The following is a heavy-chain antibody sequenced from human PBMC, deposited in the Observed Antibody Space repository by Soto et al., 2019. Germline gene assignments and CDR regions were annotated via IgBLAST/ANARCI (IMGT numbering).Heavy chain of an antibody. CDR2: IYSGGST. J-gene: IGHJ6*02. Sequence: GGSLRLSCAASGFTVSSNYMSWVRQAPGKGLEWVSVIYSGGSTYYADSVKGRFTISRDNSKNTLYLQMNSLRAEDTAVYYCARGSYYYYGMDVWGQGTTVTVSS. CDR3: ARGSYYYYGMDV. V-gene: IGHV3-66*01. CDR1: GFTVSSNY.